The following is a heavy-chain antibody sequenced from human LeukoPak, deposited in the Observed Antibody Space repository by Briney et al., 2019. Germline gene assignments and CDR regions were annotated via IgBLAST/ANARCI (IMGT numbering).Heavy chain of an antibody. CDR1: GGTFSSYA. Sequence: ASVKVSCKASGGTFSSYAINWVRQATGQGLEWMGWMNPNSGNTGYAQKFQGRVTITRNTSISTAYMELSSLRSEDTAVYYCARGNWNDDFDYWGQGTLVTVSS. D-gene: IGHD1-1*01. CDR3: ARGNWNDDFDY. V-gene: IGHV1-8*03. J-gene: IGHJ4*02. CDR2: MNPNSGNT.